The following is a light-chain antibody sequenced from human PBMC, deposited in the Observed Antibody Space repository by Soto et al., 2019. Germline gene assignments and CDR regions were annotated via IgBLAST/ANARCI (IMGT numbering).Light chain of an antibody. V-gene: IGKV3-11*01. CDR1: QSVSSY. J-gene: IGKJ2*01. CDR3: QERSNWPLYT. Sequence: EIVLTQSPATLSLSPGERATLSCRASQSVSSYVACYQQRPGQAPRLLMYDVSSRATGIPARFSGSGSGTDFTLTISSLDPEDFAVYYCQERSNWPLYTFGPGTKLEIK. CDR2: DVS.